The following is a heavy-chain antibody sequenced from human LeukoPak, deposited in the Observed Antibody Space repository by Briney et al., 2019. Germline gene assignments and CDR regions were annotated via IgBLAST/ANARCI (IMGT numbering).Heavy chain of an antibody. J-gene: IGHJ4*02. Sequence: GGSLRLSWAASGFTFSSYAMSWVRQAPGKGLEWVSAISGSGGSTYYADSVKGRFTISRDNSKNTLYLQMNSLSAEDTAVYYCAEDQGSFDYWGQGTLVTVSS. CDR2: ISGSGGST. CDR3: AEDQGSFDY. CDR1: GFTFSSYA. D-gene: IGHD2-15*01. V-gene: IGHV3-23*01.